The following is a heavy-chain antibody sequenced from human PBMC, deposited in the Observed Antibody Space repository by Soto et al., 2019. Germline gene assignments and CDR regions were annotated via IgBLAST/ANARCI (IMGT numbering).Heavy chain of an antibody. CDR1: GYTFTTYY. CDR3: ARGQQLVQDYYYGMDV. J-gene: IGHJ6*02. D-gene: IGHD6-13*01. Sequence: ASVKVSCKASGYTFTTYYLHWVRQAPGQGPEWMGIINPSGGTTNYAQTFQGRVTMTRDTSTSTVYMELNSLRAEDTAVYYCARGQQLVQDYYYGMDVWGQGTTVTVSS. V-gene: IGHV1-46*01. CDR2: INPSGGTT.